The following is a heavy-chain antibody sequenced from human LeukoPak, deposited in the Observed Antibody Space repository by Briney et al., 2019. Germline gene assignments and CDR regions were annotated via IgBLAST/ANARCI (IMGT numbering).Heavy chain of an antibody. CDR2: IGAYNGNT. D-gene: IGHD3-22*01. CDR3: ARDLGYYYDSSAYYPWDY. V-gene: IGHV1-18*01. Sequence: ASVKVSCKASGYTFTSYGISWVRQAPGQGLEWMAWIGAYNGNTNYAQKLQGRVTMTIDTSTSTAYMELRSLRSDDTAVYYCARDLGYYYDSSAYYPWDYWGQGTLVTVSS. CDR1: GYTFTSYG. J-gene: IGHJ4*02.